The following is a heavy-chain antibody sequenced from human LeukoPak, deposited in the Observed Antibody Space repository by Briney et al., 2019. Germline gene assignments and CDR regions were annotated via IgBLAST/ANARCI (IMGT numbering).Heavy chain of an antibody. V-gene: IGHV3-74*01. CDR2: VNPQGSGT. CDR3: ARARWSSTGWFLGY. J-gene: IGHJ4*02. D-gene: IGHD6-19*01. Sequence: PGGSLRLSRAASGFTFSSYWMHWVRQAPGKGLVWVSRVNPQGSGTSYSDSVKGRFTISRDNAKDALHLRMDNLRVEDTAVYYCARARWSSTGWFLGYWGQGTLVTVSS. CDR1: GFTFSSYW.